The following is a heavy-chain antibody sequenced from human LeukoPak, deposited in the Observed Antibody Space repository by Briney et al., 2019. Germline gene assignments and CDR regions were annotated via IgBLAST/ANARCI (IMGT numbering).Heavy chain of an antibody. CDR1: GGTFSSYA. D-gene: IGHD2-2*01. V-gene: IGHV1-69*13. CDR3: ARLSAMGVYYYYGMDV. CDR2: IIPIFGTA. J-gene: IGHJ6*02. Sequence: SVKVSCKASGGTFSSYAISWVRQAPGQGLEWMGGIIPIFGTANYAQKFQGRVTITADESTSTAYMELSSLRSEDTAVYYCARLSAMGVYYYYGMDVWGQGTTVTVSS.